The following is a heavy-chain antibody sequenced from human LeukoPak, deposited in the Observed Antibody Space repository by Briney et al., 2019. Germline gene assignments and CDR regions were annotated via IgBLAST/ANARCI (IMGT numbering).Heavy chain of an antibody. D-gene: IGHD3-10*01. V-gene: IGHV3-30*18. CDR1: GFTFSSYG. CDR3: AKDSFWAYYYGSGSYFDY. J-gene: IGHJ4*02. Sequence: GGSLRLSCAASGFTFSSYGMHWVRQAPGKGLEWVAVISYDGSNKYYADSVKGRFTISRDNSKNTLYLQMNSLRAEDTAVYYCAKDSFWAYYYGSGSYFDYWGQGTLVTVSS. CDR2: ISYDGSNK.